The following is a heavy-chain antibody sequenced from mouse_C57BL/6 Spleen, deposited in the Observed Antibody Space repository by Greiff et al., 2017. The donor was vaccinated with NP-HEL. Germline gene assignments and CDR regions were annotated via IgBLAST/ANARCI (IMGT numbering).Heavy chain of an antibody. CDR3: TGDGYYDAMDY. J-gene: IGHJ4*01. CDR2: IRLKSDNYAT. D-gene: IGHD2-3*01. V-gene: IGHV6-3*01. CDR1: GFTFSNYW. Sequence: EVQVVESGGGLVQPGGSMKLSCVASGFTFSNYWMNWVRQSPEKGLEWVAQIRLKSDNYATHYAESVKGRFTISRDDSKSSVYLQMNNLRAEDTGIYYCTGDGYYDAMDYWGQGTSVTVSS.